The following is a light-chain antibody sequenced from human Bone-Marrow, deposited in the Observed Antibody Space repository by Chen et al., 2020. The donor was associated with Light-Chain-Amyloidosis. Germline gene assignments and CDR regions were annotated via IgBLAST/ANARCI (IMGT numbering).Light chain of an antibody. V-gene: IGKV3-20*01. CDR3: QQYGSSPQNT. J-gene: IGKJ2*01. CDR2: GAS. Sequence: EIVLTQSPGTLSLSPGERATLSCRASQSVSSSYLAWYQRKPGQAPRLLIYGASSMATGIPDRVSGSGSGTDFTLTISRLEPEDCAVYYCQQYGSSPQNTFGQGTKLEIK. CDR1: QSVSSSY.